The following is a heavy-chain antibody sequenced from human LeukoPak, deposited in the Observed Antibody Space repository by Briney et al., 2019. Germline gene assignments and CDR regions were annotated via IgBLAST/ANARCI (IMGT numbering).Heavy chain of an antibody. V-gene: IGHV4-34*01. CDR2: INHSGST. D-gene: IGHD3-3*01. CDR1: GGSFSGYY. CDR3: ARGRVAIFGVVIRAFDI. Sequence: SETLSLTCAVYGGSFSGYYWSWICQPPGKGLEWIGEINHSGSTNYNPSLKSRVTISVDTSKNQFSLKLSSVTAADTAVYYCARGRVAIFGVVIRAFDIWGQGTMVTVSS. J-gene: IGHJ3*02.